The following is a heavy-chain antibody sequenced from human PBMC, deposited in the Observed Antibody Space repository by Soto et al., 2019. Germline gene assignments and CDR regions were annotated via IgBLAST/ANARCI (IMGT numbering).Heavy chain of an antibody. CDR2: ISSSSSYT. D-gene: IGHD5-18*01. CDR1: GFTFSDYY. Sequence: GGSLRLSCAASGFTFSDYYMSWIRQAPGKGLEWVSYISSSSSYTNYADSVKGRFTISRDNAKNSLYLQMNSLRAEDTAVYYCAGWIRRYYYYYGMDVWGQGTTVTVS. V-gene: IGHV3-11*06. CDR3: AGWIRRYYYYYGMDV. J-gene: IGHJ6*02.